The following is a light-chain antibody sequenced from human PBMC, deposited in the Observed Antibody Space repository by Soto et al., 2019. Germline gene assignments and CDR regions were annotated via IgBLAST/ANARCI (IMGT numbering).Light chain of an antibody. CDR3: QHRTNWPPAYT. CDR1: QSISSW. J-gene: IGKJ2*01. V-gene: IGKV1-5*03. Sequence: DIQMTQSPSTLSASVGDRVTITCRASQSISSWLAWYQQKPGKAPKLLIYKASSLESGVPSRFSGSGSGTEFTLTISSLEPEDFAVYYCQHRTNWPPAYTFGQGTNLDIK. CDR2: KAS.